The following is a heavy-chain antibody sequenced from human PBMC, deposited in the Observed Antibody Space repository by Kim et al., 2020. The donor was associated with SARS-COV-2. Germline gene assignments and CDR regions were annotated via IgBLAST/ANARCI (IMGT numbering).Heavy chain of an antibody. Sequence: CAASGKGRFTISRDNYKHTLYLQMNSLRAEDTSVYYCANPYSSSWVFDYWGQGTLVTVSS. D-gene: IGHD6-13*01. J-gene: IGHJ4*02. CDR3: ANPYSSSWVFDY. V-gene: IGHV3-23*01.